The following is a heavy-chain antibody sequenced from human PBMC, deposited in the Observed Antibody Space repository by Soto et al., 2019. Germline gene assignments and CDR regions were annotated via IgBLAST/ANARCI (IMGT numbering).Heavy chain of an antibody. CDR2: IIGNSGTT. D-gene: IGHD5-18*01. V-gene: IGHV3-23*01. J-gene: IGHJ4*01. CDR3: AKGSTYSFYFDH. Sequence: GGSLRLSCVASGFSFSSYDMSWVRQAPGKGLEWVSFIIGNSGTTYYADSVKGRFTISRDNSKNTSYLQMSRLGAEDTAAYYRAKGSTYSFYFDHWGQGTLVTVSS. CDR1: GFSFSSYD.